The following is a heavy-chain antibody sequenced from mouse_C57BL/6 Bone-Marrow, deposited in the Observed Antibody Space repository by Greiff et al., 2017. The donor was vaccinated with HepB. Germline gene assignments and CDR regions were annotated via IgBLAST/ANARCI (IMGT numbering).Heavy chain of an antibody. CDR2: IDPSDSYT. CDR3: TREGNYYGVYYAMDY. D-gene: IGHD1-1*01. Sequence: QVQLQQPGAELVKPGASVKLSCKASGYTFTSYWMQWVNQRPGQGLEWIGEIDPSDSYTNYNQKFKGKATLTVDTSSSTAYMQLSSLTSEDSAVYYCTREGNYYGVYYAMDYWGQGTSVTVSS. CDR1: GYTFTSYW. J-gene: IGHJ4*01. V-gene: IGHV1-50*01.